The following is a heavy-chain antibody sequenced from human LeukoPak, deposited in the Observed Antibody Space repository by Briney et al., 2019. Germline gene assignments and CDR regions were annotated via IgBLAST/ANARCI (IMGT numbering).Heavy chain of an antibody. V-gene: IGHV3-74*01. CDR1: GFTFSSYW. D-gene: IGHD6-13*01. J-gene: IGHJ6*02. CDR3: AREGVWRQQLVDYYYGMDV. CDR2: INSDGSST. Sequence: GGSLRLSCAASGFTFSSYWMHWVRQAPGKGLVWVSRINSDGSSTSYADSVKGRFTISRDNAKNTLYLQMNSLRAEDTAVYYCAREGVWRQQLVDYYYGMDVWGQGTAVTVSS.